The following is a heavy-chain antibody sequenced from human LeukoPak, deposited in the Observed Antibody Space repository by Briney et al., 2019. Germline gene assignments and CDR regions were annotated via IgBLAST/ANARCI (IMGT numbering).Heavy chain of an antibody. D-gene: IGHD6-19*01. Sequence: GGSLRLSCEASGLTFSYYWMSWVRQAPGKGLEWVANIKQDGSEKYYVDSVKGRFTISRDNAKNSLYLQMTSLRAEDTAVYYCAKEAGTQWLVWNYYYYYYMDVWGKGTTVTVSS. CDR3: AKEAGTQWLVWNYYYYYYMDV. CDR1: GLTFSYYW. V-gene: IGHV3-7*03. CDR2: IKQDGSEK. J-gene: IGHJ6*03.